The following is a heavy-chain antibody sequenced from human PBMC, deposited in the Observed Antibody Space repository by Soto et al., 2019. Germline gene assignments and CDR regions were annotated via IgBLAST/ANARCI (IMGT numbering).Heavy chain of an antibody. D-gene: IGHD3-3*01. CDR1: RFTFSSYA. J-gene: IGHJ4*02. CDR3: AKDQVPIFRVVIFHNLDY. Sequence: PGGSLRRSCAASRFTFSSYAMSWVRQAPGKGLEWVSAISGSGGSTYYADSVKGRFTISRDNSKNTLYLQMNSLRAEDTAVYYCAKDQVPIFRVVIFHNLDYWGQGTTVPVSS. V-gene: IGHV3-23*01. CDR2: ISGSGGST.